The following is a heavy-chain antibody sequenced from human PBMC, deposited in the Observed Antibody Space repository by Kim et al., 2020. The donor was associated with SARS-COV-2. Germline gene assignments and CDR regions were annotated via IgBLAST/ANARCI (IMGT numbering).Heavy chain of an antibody. D-gene: IGHD2-15*01. Sequence: GGSLRLSCAASGFTVSGNYMNWVRQAPGKGLEWVSAIYSGANTYYADPVKGRFTISRDNSKNTLYLEMNSLRAEDTAVYYCARDSLGSNYWSGGNCYSSYSYGMGVWGQGTTVTVSS. CDR2: IYSGANT. J-gene: IGHJ6*02. CDR3: ARDSLGSNYWSGGNCYSSYSYGMGV. CDR1: GFTVSGNY. V-gene: IGHV3-53*01.